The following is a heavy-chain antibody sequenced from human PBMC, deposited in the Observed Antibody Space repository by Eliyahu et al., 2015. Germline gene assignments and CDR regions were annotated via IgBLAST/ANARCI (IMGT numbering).Heavy chain of an antibody. CDR3: TTGLDPKYYDILTGYSHYYYGMDV. V-gene: IGHV3-15*01. CDR2: IKSKTDGGTT. Sequence: KGLEWVGRIKSKTDGGTTDYAAPVKGRFTISRDDSKNTLYLQMNSLKTEDTAVYYCTTGLDPKYYDILTGYSHYYYGMDVWGQGTTVTVSS. D-gene: IGHD3-9*01. J-gene: IGHJ6*02.